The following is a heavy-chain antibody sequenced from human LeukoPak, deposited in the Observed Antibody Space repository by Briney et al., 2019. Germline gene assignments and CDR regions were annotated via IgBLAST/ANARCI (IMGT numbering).Heavy chain of an antibody. D-gene: IGHD7-27*01. CDR2: IYHSGST. CDR1: GGSISSGGYY. Sequence: SETLSLTCTVSGGSISSGGYYWSWIRQPPGKGLEWIGYIYHSGSTYYNPSLKSRVTISVDRSKNQFSLKLSSVTAADTAVYYCARDVANWDAFDIWGQGTMVTVSS. V-gene: IGHV4-30-2*01. J-gene: IGHJ3*02. CDR3: ARDVANWDAFDI.